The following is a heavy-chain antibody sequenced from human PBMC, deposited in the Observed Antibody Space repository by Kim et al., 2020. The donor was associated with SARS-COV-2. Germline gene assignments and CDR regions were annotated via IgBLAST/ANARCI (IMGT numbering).Heavy chain of an antibody. J-gene: IGHJ4*02. CDR1: GWSFSGYY. D-gene: IGHD3-3*01. CDR3: ARGAPHTYDFWSGYRTRSYYFAY. V-gene: IGHV4-34*01. Sequence: SETLSLTCAVYGWSFSGYYLSWIRQPPGKGLEWIGEINHSGSTNYNPSLTSRVTISVDTSKNQFSLKLSSVTAADTAVYYCARGAPHTYDFWSGYRTRSYYFAYWGQGTLVTVSS. CDR2: INHSGST.